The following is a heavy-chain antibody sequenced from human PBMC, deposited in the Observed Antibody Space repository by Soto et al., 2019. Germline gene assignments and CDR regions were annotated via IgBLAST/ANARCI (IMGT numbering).Heavy chain of an antibody. CDR2: IIPIFGTA. J-gene: IGHJ4*02. Sequence: QVQLVQSGAEVKKPGSSVKVSCKASGGTFSSYAISWVRQAPGQGLEWMGGIIPIFGTANYAQKFQGRVTIPADESTSTASMALSSLRSEDTAVYYCARDSGGSYYFDYWGQGTLVTVSS. V-gene: IGHV1-69*01. CDR1: GGTFSSYA. D-gene: IGHD3-10*01. CDR3: ARDSGGSYYFDY.